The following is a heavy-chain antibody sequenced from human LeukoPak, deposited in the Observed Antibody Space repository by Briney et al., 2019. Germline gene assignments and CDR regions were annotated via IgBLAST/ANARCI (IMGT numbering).Heavy chain of an antibody. Sequence: GGSLRLSCAASGFTFSSYEMNWVRQAPGMGLEWVSYISRSGSTIFSADSVKGRFTTSRDNAKNSLFLQMNSLRAEDTAVYYCARVSTGSEYFDYWGQGTLVTVSS. CDR1: GFTFSSYE. CDR3: ARVSTGSEYFDY. V-gene: IGHV3-48*03. CDR2: ISRSGSTI. J-gene: IGHJ4*02.